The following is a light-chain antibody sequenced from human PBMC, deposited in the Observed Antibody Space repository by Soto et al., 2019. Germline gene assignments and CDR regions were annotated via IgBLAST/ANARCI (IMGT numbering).Light chain of an antibody. CDR2: DDS. V-gene: IGLV3-21*02. CDR1: NIGSKS. J-gene: IGLJ1*01. CDR3: QVWDSSSDHYV. Sequence: SYELTQPPSASVAPAQTARITCGGNNIGSKSVHWYQQKPGQAPVLVVYDDSDRPSRIPERAYSSNYGTSGTLTLRMVEAGHEADYYYQVWDSSSDHYVFGSGPKVTVL.